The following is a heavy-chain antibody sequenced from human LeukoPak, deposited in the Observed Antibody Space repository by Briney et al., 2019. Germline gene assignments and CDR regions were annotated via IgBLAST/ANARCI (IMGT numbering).Heavy chain of an antibody. CDR2: IKYDGSEK. CDR3: ARESGSSGYYYFDY. J-gene: IGHJ4*02. Sequence: GGSLRLSCAASGFTFSSYWMSWVRQAPGKGLEWVANIKYDGSEKYYVESVKGRFTISRDNAKNSLYLQMNSLRAEDTAVYYCARESGSSGYYYFDYWGQGTLVTVSS. V-gene: IGHV3-7*01. D-gene: IGHD3-22*01. CDR1: GFTFSSYW.